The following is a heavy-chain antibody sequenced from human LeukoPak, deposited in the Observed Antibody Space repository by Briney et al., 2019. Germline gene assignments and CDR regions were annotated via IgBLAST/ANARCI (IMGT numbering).Heavy chain of an antibody. CDR2: IYHSGST. J-gene: IGHJ6*02. Sequence: SETLSLTCAVSGGSISSGGYSWSWIRQPPGKGLEWIGYIYHSGSTYYNPSLKSRVTISVDRSKNQFSLKLSSVTAADMAVYYCARVVGVRGYDYGMDVWGQGTTVTVSS. CDR3: ARVVGVRGYDYGMDV. CDR1: GGSISSGGYS. V-gene: IGHV4-30-2*01. D-gene: IGHD3-10*01.